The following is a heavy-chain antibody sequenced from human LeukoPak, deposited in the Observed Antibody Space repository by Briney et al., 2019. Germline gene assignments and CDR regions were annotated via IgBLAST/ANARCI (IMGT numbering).Heavy chain of an antibody. Sequence: QAGGSLRLSCAASGFTFTNYAMHWVRQAPGKGLEWVSAISGSGGSTYYADSVKGRFTISRDNSKNTLYLQMNSLRAEDTAVYYCAKGGIRVAATHVVPDNWFDPWGQGTLVTVSS. J-gene: IGHJ5*02. CDR2: ISGSGGST. D-gene: IGHD2-15*01. V-gene: IGHV3-23*01. CDR3: AKGGIRVAATHVVPDNWFDP. CDR1: GFTFTNYA.